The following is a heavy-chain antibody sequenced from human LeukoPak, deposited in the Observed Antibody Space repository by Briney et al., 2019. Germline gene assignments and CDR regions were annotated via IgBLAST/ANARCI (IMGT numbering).Heavy chain of an antibody. CDR3: ARSEPGYFDY. V-gene: IGHV4-34*01. Sequence: SETLSLTCAVYGGSFSGYYWGWIRQPPGKGLEWIGEINHSGSTNYNPSLKSRVTISVDTSKNQFSLKLSSVTAADTAVYYCARSEPGYFDYWGQGTLVTVSS. CDR2: INHSGST. CDR1: GGSFSGYY. J-gene: IGHJ4*02.